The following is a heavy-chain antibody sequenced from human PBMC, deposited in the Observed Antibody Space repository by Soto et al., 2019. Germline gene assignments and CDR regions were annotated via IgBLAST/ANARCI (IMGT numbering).Heavy chain of an antibody. D-gene: IGHD2-2*01. V-gene: IGHV4-34*01. CDR2: INHSGST. Sequence: QVQLQQWGAGLLKPSETLSLTCAVYGGSFSGYYWSWIRQPPGKGLEWIGEINHSGSTNYNPSLKSRVTISVDTSKNQFSLKLSSVTAADTAVYYCARPPATAMRVAFDIWGQGTMVTVSS. CDR1: GGSFSGYY. J-gene: IGHJ3*02. CDR3: ARPPATAMRVAFDI.